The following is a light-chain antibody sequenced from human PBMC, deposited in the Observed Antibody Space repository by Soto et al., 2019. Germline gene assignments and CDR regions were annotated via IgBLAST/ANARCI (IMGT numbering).Light chain of an antibody. J-gene: IGLJ2*01. CDR3: QSWGTGIQV. CDR2: LNSDGSH. CDR1: SGHSSYA. V-gene: IGLV4-69*01. Sequence: QPVLTQSPSASASLGASVKLTCTLSSGHSSYAIAWHQQQPEKGPRYLMNLNSDGSHRKGDGIPDRFSGSSSGADRYLTISGLQSEDEADYYCQSWGTGIQVFGGGTKVTVL.